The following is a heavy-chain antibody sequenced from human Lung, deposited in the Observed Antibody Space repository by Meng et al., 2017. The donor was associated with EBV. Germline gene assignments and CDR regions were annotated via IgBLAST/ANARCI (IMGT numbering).Heavy chain of an antibody. CDR3: ARSTFDY. CDR1: GGSFSGSFSGYY. D-gene: IGHD1-26*01. Sequence: QGQLQQGGAGLLKPSETLSLTCAVYGGSFSGSFSGYYWSWIRQAPGKGLEWIGEINDSGSTDYNPSLKNRLTVSVDRSKSQFSLELSSVTAADTAVYYCARSTFDYWGQGTLVTVSS. CDR2: INDSGST. V-gene: IGHV4-34*01. J-gene: IGHJ4*02.